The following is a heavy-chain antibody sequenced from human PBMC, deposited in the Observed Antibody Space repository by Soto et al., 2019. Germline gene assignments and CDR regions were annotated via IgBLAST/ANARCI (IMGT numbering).Heavy chain of an antibody. J-gene: IGHJ4*02. D-gene: IGHD6-19*01. CDR2: IYYSGST. CDR1: GGSISNYY. Sequence: QVQLQESGPGLVKPSETLSLTCTVSGGSISNYYWSWIRQPPGKGLEWIGYIYYSGSTNFNPSLRSRVTISVDTSKNQFSRKLSSVTAADTDVYYCARGSPEVAGGVEYWGQGTLVTVSS. CDR3: ARGSPEVAGGVEY. V-gene: IGHV4-59*01.